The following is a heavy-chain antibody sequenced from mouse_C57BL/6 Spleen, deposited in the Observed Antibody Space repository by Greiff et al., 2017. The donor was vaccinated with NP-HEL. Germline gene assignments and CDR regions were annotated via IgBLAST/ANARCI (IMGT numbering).Heavy chain of an antibody. CDR1: GFTFSNYW. Sequence: DVKLQESGGGLVQPGGSMKLSCVASGFTFSNYWMNWVRQSPEKGLEWVAQIRLKSDNYATHYAESVKGRFTISRDDSKSSVYLQMNNLRAEDTGIYYCTRYYGSSFAYWGQGTLVTVSA. CDR3: TRYYGSSFAY. J-gene: IGHJ3*01. CDR2: IRLKSDNYAT. V-gene: IGHV6-3*01. D-gene: IGHD1-1*01.